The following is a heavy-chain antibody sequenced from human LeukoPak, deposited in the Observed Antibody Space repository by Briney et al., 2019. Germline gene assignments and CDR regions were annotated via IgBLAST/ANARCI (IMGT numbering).Heavy chain of an antibody. CDR2: ICSRGGTI. J-gene: IGHJ6*02. Sequence: GGAPRLSPAGAGFTFSRYSMKGVRPAPGKGLEGASYICSRGGTIYYAHAVKGRFSLSRDNAKNSLYLQMNSLRAEGTAVYYWARSGSTYYYGMEVWGPGTTVTVSS. CDR1: GFTFSRYS. D-gene: IGHD3-10*01. CDR3: ARSGSTYYYGMEV. V-gene: IGHV3-48*01.